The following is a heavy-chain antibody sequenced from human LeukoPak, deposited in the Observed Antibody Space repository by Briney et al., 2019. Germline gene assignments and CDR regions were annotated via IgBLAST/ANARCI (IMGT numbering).Heavy chain of an antibody. V-gene: IGHV3-30*02. D-gene: IGHD4-23*01. CDR2: IRFDGSNK. CDR1: GFTFSSYG. Sequence: GGSLRLSCAASGFTFSSYGMHWVRQAPGKGLEWVAFIRFDGSNKYYADSVKGRFTISRDNSKNTLYLQMNSLRAEDTAVYYCAKEYYGGNSMYYFDYWGQGTLVTVSS. J-gene: IGHJ4*02. CDR3: AKEYYGGNSMYYFDY.